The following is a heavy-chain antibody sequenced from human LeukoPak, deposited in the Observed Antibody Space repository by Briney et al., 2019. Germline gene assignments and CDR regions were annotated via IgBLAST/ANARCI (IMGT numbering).Heavy chain of an antibody. CDR1: GFTFSSYG. V-gene: IGHV3-30*18. J-gene: IGHJ3*01. Sequence: GGSLRLSCAASGFTFSSYGMHWVRQAPGKGLEWVAVISYDGSNKYYADSVKGRFTISRDNSKNTLYLQMNSLRAEDTAVYYCAKDPAAYYYDSSGYLYWGQGTMVTVSS. CDR3: AKDPAAYYYDSSGYLY. D-gene: IGHD3-22*01. CDR2: ISYDGSNK.